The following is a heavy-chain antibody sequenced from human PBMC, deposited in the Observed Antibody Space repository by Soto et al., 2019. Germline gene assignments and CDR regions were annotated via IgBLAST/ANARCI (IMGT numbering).Heavy chain of an antibody. V-gene: IGHV1-8*01. CDR1: GYTFTSYD. CDR2: MNPNSGNT. Sequence: PLKVSCKASGYTFTSYDINWVRQATGQGLEWMGWMNPNSGNTGYAQKFQGRVTMTRNTSISTAYMELSSLRSEDTAVYYCARGGAYYDFWSGYFLHSDAFDIWGQGTMVTVSS. D-gene: IGHD3-3*01. J-gene: IGHJ3*02. CDR3: ARGGAYYDFWSGYFLHSDAFDI.